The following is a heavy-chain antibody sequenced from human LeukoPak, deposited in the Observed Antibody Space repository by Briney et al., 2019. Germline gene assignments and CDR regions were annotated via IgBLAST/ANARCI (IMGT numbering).Heavy chain of an antibody. J-gene: IGHJ4*02. Sequence: SETLSLTCSVSGGSISSYYWSWIRQPPGKGLEWIGYISYSGSTTYNPSLKSRVTISVDTSKNQFSLKLSSVTAADTAVYYCARYVTTVTTYDYWGQGTLVTVSS. V-gene: IGHV4-59*01. CDR1: GGSISSYY. D-gene: IGHD4-17*01. CDR2: ISYSGST. CDR3: ARYVTTVTTYDY.